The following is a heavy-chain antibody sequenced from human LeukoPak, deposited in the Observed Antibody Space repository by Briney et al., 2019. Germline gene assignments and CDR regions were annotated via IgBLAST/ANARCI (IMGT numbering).Heavy chain of an antibody. V-gene: IGHV1-2*02. J-gene: IGHJ5*02. D-gene: IGHD3-22*01. Sequence: ASVKVSCKASGYTFTSYDINWVRQAPGQGLEWMGWINPNSGGTNYAQKFQGRVTMTRDTSISTAYMELSRLRSDDTAVYYCARDFSYYDSSGTPWFDPWGQGTLVTVSS. CDR3: ARDFSYYDSSGTPWFDP. CDR1: GYTFTSYD. CDR2: INPNSGGT.